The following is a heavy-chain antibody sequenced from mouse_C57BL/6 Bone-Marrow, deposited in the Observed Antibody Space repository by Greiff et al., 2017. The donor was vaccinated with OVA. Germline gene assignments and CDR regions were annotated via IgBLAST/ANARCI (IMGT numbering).Heavy chain of an antibody. CDR1: GFTFSSYG. CDR3: ARLPYDYDFAY. V-gene: IGHV5-6*01. J-gene: IGHJ3*01. D-gene: IGHD2-4*01. Sequence: EVKLMESGGDLVKPGGSLKLSCAASGFTFSSYGMSWVRQTPDKRLEWVATISSGGSYTYYPDSVKGRFTISRDNAKNTLYLQMSSLKSEDTAMYYCARLPYDYDFAYWGQGTLVTVSA. CDR2: ISSGGSYT.